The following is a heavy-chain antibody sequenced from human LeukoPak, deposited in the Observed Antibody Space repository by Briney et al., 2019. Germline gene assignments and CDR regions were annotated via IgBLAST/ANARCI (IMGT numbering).Heavy chain of an antibody. CDR2: IYYSGST. D-gene: IGHD3-22*01. V-gene: IGHV4-59*08. J-gene: IGHJ4*02. CDR1: GGSISSYY. Sequence: SETLSLTCTVSGGSISSYYWSWIRQSPGEGLEWIGYIYYSGSTNYNPSLKSRVTMSVDTSKNQFSLRLTSVTAADTAVYYCARHSDYYDSSGYYYFDYWGQGTLVTVSS. CDR3: ARHSDYYDSSGYYYFDY.